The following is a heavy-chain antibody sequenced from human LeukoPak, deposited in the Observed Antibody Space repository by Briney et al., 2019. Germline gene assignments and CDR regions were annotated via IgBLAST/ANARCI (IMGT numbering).Heavy chain of an antibody. Sequence: GGSLRLSCAASGFSFKSYAMNWVRQAPGKGLEWVSSISESGDSTHYADSVKGRFTISRDNSKNTLYLQMNSLRAEDTAVYYCATSTSSGWPPAVDYWGQGTLVTVSS. CDR2: ISESGDST. J-gene: IGHJ4*02. V-gene: IGHV3-23*01. CDR1: GFSFKSYA. CDR3: ATSTSSGWPPAVDY. D-gene: IGHD6-19*01.